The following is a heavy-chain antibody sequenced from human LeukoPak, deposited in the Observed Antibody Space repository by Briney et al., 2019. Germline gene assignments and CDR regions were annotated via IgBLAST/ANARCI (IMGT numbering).Heavy chain of an antibody. Sequence: GGSLRLSCVASGFTFSSYEMNWVRQAPGEGLEWVSYIHNGGSSTYYAASVKGRFTISKDNGKNSLHLQMNSLRVEDTAVYYCARWTRVTSSSLWYFDLWGRGALVTVSS. CDR3: ARWTRVTSSSLWYFDL. V-gene: IGHV3-48*03. J-gene: IGHJ2*01. CDR1: GFTFSSYE. CDR2: IHNGGSST. D-gene: IGHD6-6*01.